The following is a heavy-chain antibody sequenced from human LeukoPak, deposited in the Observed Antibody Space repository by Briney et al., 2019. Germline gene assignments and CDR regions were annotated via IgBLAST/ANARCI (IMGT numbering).Heavy chain of an antibody. J-gene: IGHJ6*04. CDR2: ISYDGSNK. D-gene: IGHD2-15*01. CDR1: GFTFSSYG. CDR3: ARGRDIYGV. V-gene: IGHV3-30*03. Sequence: PGRSLRLSCAASGFTFSSYGMHWVRQAPGKGLEWVAVISYDGSNKYYADSVKGRFTISRDNSKNTLYLQMSSLRAEDTAVYYCARGRDIYGVWGKGTTVTISS.